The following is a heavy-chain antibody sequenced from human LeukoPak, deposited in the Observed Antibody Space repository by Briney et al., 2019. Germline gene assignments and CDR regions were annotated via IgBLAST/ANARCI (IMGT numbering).Heavy chain of an antibody. CDR3: ARDLRDHDFWSGYYIGWFDP. D-gene: IGHD3-3*01. J-gene: IGHJ5*02. Sequence: SVKVSCKASGGTFSSYAISWVRQAPGQGLEWMGGIIPIFGTANYAQKFQGRVTITADESTSTAYMELSSLRSEDTAVYYCARDLRDHDFWSGYYIGWFDPWGQGTLVTVSS. CDR2: IIPIFGTA. CDR1: GGTFSSYA. V-gene: IGHV1-69*01.